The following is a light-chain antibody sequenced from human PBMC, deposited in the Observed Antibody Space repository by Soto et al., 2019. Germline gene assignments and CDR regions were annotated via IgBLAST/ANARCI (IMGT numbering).Light chain of an antibody. V-gene: IGKV3-15*01. Sequence: EIVMTQSPATLSVSPGERATLFCRASQSVSSNLAWYQQKAGQAPRILIYGRSTRATGVPARCIGGGSGTNFSLTISSLQSEDFAVYYCQQYNNWPPLTFGGGTKVEIK. CDR1: QSVSSN. CDR2: GRS. CDR3: QQYNNWPPLT. J-gene: IGKJ4*01.